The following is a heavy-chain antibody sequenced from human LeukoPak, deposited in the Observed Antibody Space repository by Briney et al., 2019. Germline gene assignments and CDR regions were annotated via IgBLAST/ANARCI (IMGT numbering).Heavy chain of an antibody. D-gene: IGHD3-9*01. CDR2: ISYDGSNK. J-gene: IGHJ5*02. CDR3: AKGYDTDPLGWFDP. V-gene: IGHV3-30*18. CDR1: GFTFSSYS. Sequence: GGSLRLSCAASGFTFSSYSMHWVRQAPGKGLEWVAVISYDGSNKYYADSVKGRFTISRDNSKNTLYLQMNSLRAEDTALYYCAKGYDTDPLGWFDPWGQGTLVTVSS.